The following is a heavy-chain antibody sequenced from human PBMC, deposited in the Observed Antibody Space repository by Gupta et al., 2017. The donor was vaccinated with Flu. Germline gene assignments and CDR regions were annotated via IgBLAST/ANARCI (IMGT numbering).Heavy chain of an antibody. CDR2: ITPTFGTP. V-gene: IGHV1-69*18. CDR1: GGSFRDSG. Sequence: QVHLVQSGAEVKKPGSSVKVSCEVSGGSFRDSGITWVRQAPGQGPEWMGTITPTFGTPDYAQKFQDRVSIFADESTSTGYMELRGLRSEDTAVYFCARDVRVSGGDAFTSHVYYYMDVWGKGTTVTVSS. CDR3: ARDVRVSGGDAFTSHVYYYMDV. J-gene: IGHJ6*03. D-gene: IGHD2-21*02.